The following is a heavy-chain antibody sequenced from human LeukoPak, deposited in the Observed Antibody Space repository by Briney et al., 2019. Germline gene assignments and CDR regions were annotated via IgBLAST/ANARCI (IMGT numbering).Heavy chain of an antibody. CDR1: GYTLTTYD. V-gene: IGHV1-8*01. CDR2: MNPNRGKT. Sequence: ASVKVSCKGSGYTLTTYDFNWVRPAPGQGLEWMGWMNPNRGKTGYAQKFQDRITITRNTSISTDYMELSSLGSEDTAVYYCARETPSRYFDYWGQGTLVTVSS. J-gene: IGHJ4*02. D-gene: IGHD4-23*01. CDR3: ARETPSRYFDY.